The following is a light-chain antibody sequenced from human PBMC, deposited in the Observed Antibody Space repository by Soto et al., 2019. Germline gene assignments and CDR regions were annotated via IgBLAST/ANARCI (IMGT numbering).Light chain of an antibody. CDR1: QSVTNY. Sequence: EIVLTQSPAILSLYPGERATLSCRASQSVTNYLDWYQQKPGQAPRLLIYGASTRATGVPARFSGSGSGTEFTLTISSLQSEDFAVYYCQQYNNWWTFGQGTKVDIK. J-gene: IGKJ1*01. CDR2: GAS. V-gene: IGKV3-15*01. CDR3: QQYNNWWT.